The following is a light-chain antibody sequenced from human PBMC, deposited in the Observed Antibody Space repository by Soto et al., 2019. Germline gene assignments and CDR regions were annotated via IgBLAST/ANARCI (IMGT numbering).Light chain of an antibody. Sequence: EIVLTQSPATLSLSPGERATLSCRASQSVSRYLAWYQQKPGQTPRLLIYDTSTRATGIPVRFSGSGSGTDFTLTISSLEPEDFALYYCQQRNNWPITFGQGTKVDIK. V-gene: IGKV3-11*01. CDR2: DTS. J-gene: IGKJ1*01. CDR1: QSVSRY. CDR3: QQRNNWPIT.